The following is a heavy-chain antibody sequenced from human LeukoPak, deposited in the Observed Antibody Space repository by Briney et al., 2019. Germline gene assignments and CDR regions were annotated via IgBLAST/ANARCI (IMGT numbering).Heavy chain of an antibody. Sequence: GGSLRPSCAASGFTFSSYGMHWVRQAPGKGLEWVAVIWYDGSKKYYADSVKGRFTISRDNSKNTLYLQMNSLRAEDTAVYYCARESGGTIDYWGQGTLVTVSS. D-gene: IGHD6-19*01. V-gene: IGHV3-33*01. J-gene: IGHJ4*02. CDR3: ARESGGTIDY. CDR2: IWYDGSKK. CDR1: GFTFSSYG.